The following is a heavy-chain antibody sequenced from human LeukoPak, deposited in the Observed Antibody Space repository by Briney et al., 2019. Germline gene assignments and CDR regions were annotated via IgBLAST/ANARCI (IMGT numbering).Heavy chain of an antibody. D-gene: IGHD3-22*01. CDR1: GFTFSSYE. V-gene: IGHV3-48*03. CDR2: ISSSGSTI. J-gene: IGHJ4*02. CDR3: GRLSQTPAYYDTSVYYYLCY. Sequence: GGSLRLSCAASGFTFSSYEMNWVRQAPGKGLEWVSYISSSGSTIYYADSVKGRFTISRDNAKNSLYLQMNSLRAEDTAVYYCGRLSQTPAYYDTSVYYYLCYWGQGTLVTVSS.